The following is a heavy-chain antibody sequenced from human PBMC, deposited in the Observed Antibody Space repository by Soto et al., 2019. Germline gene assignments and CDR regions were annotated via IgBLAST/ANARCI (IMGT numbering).Heavy chain of an antibody. CDR2: IGGGNTDR. D-gene: IGHD1-26*01. CDR1: RFSFGNNA. J-gene: IGHJ5*01. V-gene: IGHV3-23*01. CDR3: AKDAVSYNGKWDWFDS. Sequence: DVQLLESGGGLEQPGGSLTPSWEPWRFSFGNNALNWSPRPPGRGLEWASRIGGGNTDRYNADSVKGRFIISRDNSKNTMYLQMNSLRDDDTAVYYCAKDAVSYNGKWDWFDSWGQGTLVTVSS.